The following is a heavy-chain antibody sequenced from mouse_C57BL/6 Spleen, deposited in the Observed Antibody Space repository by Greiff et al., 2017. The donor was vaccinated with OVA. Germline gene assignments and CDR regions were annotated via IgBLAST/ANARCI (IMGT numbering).Heavy chain of an antibody. CDR3: ASHDYYGSSEGAMDY. CDR2: ISDGGSYT. CDR1: GFTFSSYA. V-gene: IGHV5-4*03. J-gene: IGHJ4*01. D-gene: IGHD1-1*01. Sequence: EVKLVESGGGLVKPGGSLKLSCAASGFTFSSYAMSWVRQTPEKRLEWVATISDGGSYTYYPDNVKGRFTISRDNAKNNLYLQMSHLKSEDTAMYYCASHDYYGSSEGAMDYWGQGTSVTVSS.